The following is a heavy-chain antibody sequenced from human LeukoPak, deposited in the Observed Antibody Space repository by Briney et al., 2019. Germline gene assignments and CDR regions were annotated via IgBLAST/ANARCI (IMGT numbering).Heavy chain of an antibody. Sequence: GASVKVSCKASGYTFTSYYTHWVRQAPGQGLEWMGIINPSGGSTSYAQKFQGRVTMTRDTSTSTVYMELSSLRSEDTAVYYCARDHESTYYDFWSGYFSQRSYYFDYWGQGTLVTVSS. D-gene: IGHD3-3*01. CDR1: GYTFTSYY. CDR2: INPSGGST. J-gene: IGHJ4*02. CDR3: ARDHESTYYDFWSGYFSQRSYYFDY. V-gene: IGHV1-46*01.